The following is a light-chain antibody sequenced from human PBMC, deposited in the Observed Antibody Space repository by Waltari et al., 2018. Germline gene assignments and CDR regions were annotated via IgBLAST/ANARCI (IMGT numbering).Light chain of an antibody. CDR3: QQYNNWPPLFT. Sequence: EIVMTQSPATLSVSPGDRATLSCRASQTISSNLAWYQQRPGQAPRLLIYGVSNRATGIPARFSGTGSGTEFTLTISSLQSEDFAVYYCQQYNNWPPLFTFGPGTKVDMK. V-gene: IGKV3D-15*01. J-gene: IGKJ3*01. CDR2: GVS. CDR1: QTISSN.